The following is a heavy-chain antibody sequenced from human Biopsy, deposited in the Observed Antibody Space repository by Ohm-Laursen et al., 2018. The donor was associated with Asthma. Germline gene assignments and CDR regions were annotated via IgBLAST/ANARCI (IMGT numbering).Heavy chain of an antibody. CDR2: VIPIYGTT. CDR1: GDILSSFG. J-gene: IGHJ1*01. CDR3: ARTFRFWSPYHAEHYQL. V-gene: IGHV1-69*01. Sequence: SSVKVSCKAHGDILSSFGIKWVRKAPGQGLEWMGGVIPIYGTTHTAQKFQGRVTITADESTSTAYMELTSLRKEDTAVYYCARTFRFWSPYHAEHYQLWGQGTLVTVSS. D-gene: IGHD3-3*01.